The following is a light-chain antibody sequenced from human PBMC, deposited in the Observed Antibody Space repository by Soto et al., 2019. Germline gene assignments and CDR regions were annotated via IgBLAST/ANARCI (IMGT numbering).Light chain of an antibody. J-gene: IGLJ2*01. CDR3: NSYTSSSTLV. Sequence: QSALTQPASVSGSPGQSITISCSGTSNDVGGYDYVSWYQQHPGKAPKLVIYEVSNRPSWVSNRFSGSKSGNTASLTISGLQPEDEADYYYNSYTSSSTLVFGGGTKLTVL. CDR2: EVS. CDR1: SNDVGGYDY. V-gene: IGLV2-14*01.